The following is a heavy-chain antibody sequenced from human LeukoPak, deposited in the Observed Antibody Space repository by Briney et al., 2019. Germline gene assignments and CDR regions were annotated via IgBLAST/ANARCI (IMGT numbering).Heavy chain of an antibody. D-gene: IGHD6-13*01. CDR1: GFTFSSYW. J-gene: IGHJ4*02. V-gene: IGHV3-7*05. CDR3: ARRGTSSSWAHFDY. CDR2: IKQDGSEK. Sequence: GGSLRLSCAASGFTFSSYWMTWVRQPPGKGLEEVGNIKQDGSEKYNVDSVKGRFTISRDNAKNSLYLQMNSLGAEDTAVYYCARRGTSSSWAHFDYWGQGTLVTVSS.